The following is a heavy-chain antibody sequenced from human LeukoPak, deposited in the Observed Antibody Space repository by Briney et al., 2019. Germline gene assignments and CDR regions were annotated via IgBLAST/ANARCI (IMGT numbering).Heavy chain of an antibody. CDR1: GYTFTDYG. D-gene: IGHD6-19*01. Sequence: ASVKVSCKASGYTFTDYGISWVRQAPGQGLEWMGRISGFNGNTDYAQKFQDRVTMTTDTSTSTAYMELRSLTFDDTAVYYCAKGGTVAAGDYWGQGTLVTVSS. V-gene: IGHV1-18*01. CDR3: AKGGTVAAGDY. J-gene: IGHJ4*02. CDR2: ISGFNGNT.